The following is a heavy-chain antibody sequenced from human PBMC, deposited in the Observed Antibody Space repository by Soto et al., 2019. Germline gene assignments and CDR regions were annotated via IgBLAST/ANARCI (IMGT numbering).Heavy chain of an antibody. CDR1: GGSISSGGYY. CDR3: ASCRPYYYDSSGYLGYFDY. D-gene: IGHD3-22*01. V-gene: IGHV4-31*03. CDR2: IYYSGST. J-gene: IGHJ4*02. Sequence: SETLSLTCTVSGGSISSGGYYWSWIRQHPGKGLEWIGDIYYSGSTYYNPSLKSRVTISVDTSKNQFSLKLSSVTAADTAVYYCASCRPYYYDSSGYLGYFDYWGQGTLVTVSS.